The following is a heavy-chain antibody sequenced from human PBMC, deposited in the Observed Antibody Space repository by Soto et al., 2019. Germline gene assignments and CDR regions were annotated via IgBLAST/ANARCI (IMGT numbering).Heavy chain of an antibody. CDR2: ISWNSGSI. CDR3: AKGWGTMVRGVTPPFYYYYGMDV. Sequence: GGSLRLSCAASGFTFDDYAMHWVRQAPGKGLEWVSGISWNSGSIGYADSVKGRFTISRDNAKNSLYLQMNSLRAEDTALYYCAKGWGTMVRGVTPPFYYYYGMDVWGQGTTVTVSS. J-gene: IGHJ6*02. D-gene: IGHD3-10*01. V-gene: IGHV3-9*01. CDR1: GFTFDDYA.